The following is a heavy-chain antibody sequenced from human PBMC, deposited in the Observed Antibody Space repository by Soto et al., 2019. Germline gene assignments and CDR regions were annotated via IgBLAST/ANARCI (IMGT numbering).Heavy chain of an antibody. CDR2: TYYRSKWYN. CDR3: AREGDYSRTPYYYYYMDV. J-gene: IGHJ6*03. D-gene: IGHD4-17*01. V-gene: IGHV6-1*01. Sequence: QSQTLSLTCAISGDSVSSNSAAWNWIRQSPSRGLEWLGRTYYRSKWYNDYAVSVKSRITINPDTSKNQFSLQLNSVTPEDTAVYYCAREGDYSRTPYYYYYMDVWGKGTTVTVSS. CDR1: GDSVSSNSAA.